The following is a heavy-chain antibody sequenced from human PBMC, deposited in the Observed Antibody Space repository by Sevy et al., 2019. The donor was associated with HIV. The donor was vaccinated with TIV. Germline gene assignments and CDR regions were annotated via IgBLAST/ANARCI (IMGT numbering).Heavy chain of an antibody. V-gene: IGHV3-74*01. J-gene: IGHJ2*01. CDR1: GFTFRSYW. CDR2: INSDGSST. D-gene: IGHD3-22*01. CDR3: ARDSSGYLGAYWYFDL. Sequence: GGSLRLSCAASGFTFRSYWMHWVRQAPGKGLVWVSRINSDGSSTSYADSVKGRFTISRDNAKNTLYLQMNSLRAEDTAVYYCARDSSGYLGAYWYFDLWGRGTLVIVSS.